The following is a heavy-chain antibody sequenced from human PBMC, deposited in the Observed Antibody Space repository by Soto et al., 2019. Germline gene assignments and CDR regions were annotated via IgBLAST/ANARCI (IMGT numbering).Heavy chain of an antibody. CDR2: IHPNGGHT. V-gene: IGHV1-46*01. J-gene: IGHJ4*02. CDR3: ARGDNDY. Sequence: GASVKVSCKASGYTFTNYYVQWVRQAPGQGLEWMGVIHPNGGHTTYSQKFQDRVTMTRDTFTSTIYMELSSLRSEDTAVYYCARGDNDYWGQGTLVTVSS. CDR1: GYTFTNYY.